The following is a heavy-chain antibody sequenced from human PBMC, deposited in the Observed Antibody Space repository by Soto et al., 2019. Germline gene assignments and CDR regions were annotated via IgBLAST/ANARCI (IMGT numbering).Heavy chain of an antibody. D-gene: IGHD6-19*01. CDR3: AKALVAGSEFDY. CDR1: GFTFSSYA. Sequence: GGSLRLSCAASGFTFSSYAMSWFRQAPGKGLEWVSAISGSGGSTYYADSVKGRFTISRDNSKNTLYLQMNSLRAEDTAVYYCAKALVAGSEFDYWGQGTLVTVSS. CDR2: ISGSGGST. J-gene: IGHJ4*02. V-gene: IGHV3-23*01.